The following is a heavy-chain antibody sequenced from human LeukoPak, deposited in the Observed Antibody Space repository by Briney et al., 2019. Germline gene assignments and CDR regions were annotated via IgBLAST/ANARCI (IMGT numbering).Heavy chain of an antibody. CDR3: AKERGYCSGGSCHREDY. CDR1: GFTFSNYA. CDR2: ISGSGGST. D-gene: IGHD2-15*01. Sequence: GGSLRLSCAAAGFTFSNYAMTWVRQAPGKGLEWVSGISGSGGSTYYADSVKGRFTISRDNSKNTLYLQMYSLRAEDTAVYYCAKERGYCSGGSCHREDYWGQGTLVTVSS. V-gene: IGHV3-23*01. J-gene: IGHJ4*02.